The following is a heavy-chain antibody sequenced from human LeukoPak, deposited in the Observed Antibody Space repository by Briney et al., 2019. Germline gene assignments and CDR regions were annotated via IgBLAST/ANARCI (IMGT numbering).Heavy chain of an antibody. J-gene: IGHJ4*02. CDR1: GFTFSSYA. CDR2: ISGSGGST. Sequence: GGSLRLSCAASGFTFSSYAMSWVRQAPGKGLEWVSAISGSGGSTYYADSVKGRFTISRDNSKNTLYLQMNSLRAEGTAVYYCATVDYDILTGYHDYWGQGTLVTVSS. V-gene: IGHV3-23*01. D-gene: IGHD3-9*01. CDR3: ATVDYDILTGYHDY.